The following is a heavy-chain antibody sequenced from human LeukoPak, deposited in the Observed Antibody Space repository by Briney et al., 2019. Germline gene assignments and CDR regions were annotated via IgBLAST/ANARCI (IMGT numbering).Heavy chain of an antibody. CDR2: INTNTGNP. J-gene: IGHJ5*02. Sequence: GASVKVSCKASGYTFTSYAMNWVRQAPGQGLEWMGWINTNTGNPTYAQGFTGRFVFSLDTSVSTAYLQISSLKAEDTAVYYCARDALGGYGSGESPDWFDPWGQGTLVTVSS. V-gene: IGHV7-4-1*02. CDR1: GYTFTSYA. CDR3: ARDALGGYGSGESPDWFDP. D-gene: IGHD3-10*01.